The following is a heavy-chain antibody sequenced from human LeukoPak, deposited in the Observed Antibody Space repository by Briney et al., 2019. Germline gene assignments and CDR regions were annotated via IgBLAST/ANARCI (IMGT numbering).Heavy chain of an antibody. D-gene: IGHD6-19*01. CDR3: ARDSPVSGVDY. CDR2: IYSGGST. V-gene: IGHV3-53*01. Sequence: GGSLRLSCAASGFTFTSNYMSWVRQAPGKGLEWVSVIYSGGSTNYADSVKGRFTISTDNSKNMLYLQMNSLRAEDTAVYYCARDSPVSGVDYWGQGTLVTVSS. CDR1: GFTFTSNY. J-gene: IGHJ4*02.